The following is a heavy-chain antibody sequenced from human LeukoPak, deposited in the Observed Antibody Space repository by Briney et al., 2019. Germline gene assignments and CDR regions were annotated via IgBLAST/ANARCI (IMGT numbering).Heavy chain of an antibody. CDR1: GGSFSSYY. J-gene: IGHJ4*02. Sequence: SETLSLTCAVYGGSFSSYYWSWIRQPPGKGLEWIGYIYYSGSTNYNPSLKSRVTISVDTSKNQFSLKLSSVTAADTAVYYCASGVGGRYCSSTSCHYFDYWGQGTLVTVSP. CDR3: ASGVGGRYCSSTSCHYFDY. CDR2: IYYSGST. V-gene: IGHV4-59*01. D-gene: IGHD2-2*01.